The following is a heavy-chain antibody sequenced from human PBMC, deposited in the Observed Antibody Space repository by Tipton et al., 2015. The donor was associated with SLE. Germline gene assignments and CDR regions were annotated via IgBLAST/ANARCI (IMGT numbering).Heavy chain of an antibody. CDR3: ARDRDYYDSSGYNNWFDP. CDR2: IYYSGST. J-gene: IGHJ5*02. D-gene: IGHD3-22*01. V-gene: IGHV4-59*12. CDR1: GGSISSYY. Sequence: TLSLTCTVSGGSISSYYWSWIRQPPGKGLEWIGSIYYSGSTYYNPSLKSRATISVDTSKNQFSLKLSSVTAADTAVYYCARDRDYYDSSGYNNWFDPWGQGTLVTVSS.